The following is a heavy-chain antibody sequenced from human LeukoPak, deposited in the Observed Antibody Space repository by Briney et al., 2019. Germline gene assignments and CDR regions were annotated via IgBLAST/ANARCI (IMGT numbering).Heavy chain of an antibody. CDR2: ISGSSDSI. CDR3: VRERITKIGEVATEFDY. D-gene: IGHD3-3*01. CDR1: GFTFRSYG. V-gene: IGHV3-48*01. J-gene: IGHJ4*02. Sequence: GGSLRLSCVASGFTFRSYGMHWVRQAPGKGLEWVSYISGSSDSIYYTESVKGRFTISRDNAKNSLFLQMNRLRVDDTAMYYCVRERITKIGEVATEFDYWGQGTLVTVSS.